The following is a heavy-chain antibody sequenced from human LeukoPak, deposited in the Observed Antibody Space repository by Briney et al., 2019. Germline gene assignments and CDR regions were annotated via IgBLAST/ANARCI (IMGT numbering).Heavy chain of an antibody. CDR1: GFTFSSNS. V-gene: IGHV3-53*01. D-gene: IGHD4/OR15-4a*01. CDR2: IYSDNT. Sequence: PGGSLRLSCTVSGFTFSSNSMSWVRQAPGKGLEWVSFIYSDNTHYSDSVKGRFTISRDNSNNTLYLQMNSLRAEDTAVYYCARRAGAYSHPYDYWGQGTLVTVSS. CDR3: ARRAGAYSHPYDY. J-gene: IGHJ4*02.